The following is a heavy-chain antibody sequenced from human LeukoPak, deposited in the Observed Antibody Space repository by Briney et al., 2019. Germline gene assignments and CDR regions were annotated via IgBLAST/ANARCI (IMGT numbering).Heavy chain of an antibody. CDR3: ARATTYDILTGYFDY. D-gene: IGHD3-9*01. V-gene: IGHV3-21*01. CDR1: GFTFSSYT. Sequence: GGSLRLSCAASGFTFSSYTMNWVRQAPGKGLEWVSSISSSSSYIYYADSVKGRFTISRDNAKNSLYLQMNSLRAEDTAMYYCARATTYDILTGYFDYWGQGTLVTVSS. J-gene: IGHJ4*02. CDR2: ISSSSSYI.